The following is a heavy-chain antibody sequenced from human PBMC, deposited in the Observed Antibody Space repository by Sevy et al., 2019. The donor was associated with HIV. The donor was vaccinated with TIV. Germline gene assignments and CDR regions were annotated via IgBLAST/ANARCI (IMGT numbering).Heavy chain of an antibody. Sequence: SETLSLTCTGSGGSITSLYWNWIRQPPGKGLEWIANIYYNGHINYNPSLKSRVTLSLDTSKNQCSLRLSSVTAADTAMYYCAGENAWGRGYSWGQGTLVTVSS. V-gene: IGHV4-59*08. J-gene: IGHJ4*02. CDR3: AGENAWGRGYS. D-gene: IGHD1-26*01. CDR2: IYYNGHI. CDR1: GGSITSLY.